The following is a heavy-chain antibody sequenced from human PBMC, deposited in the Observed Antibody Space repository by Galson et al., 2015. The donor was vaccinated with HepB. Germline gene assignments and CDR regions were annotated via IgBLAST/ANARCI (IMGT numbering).Heavy chain of an antibody. CDR3: ARGKTRATLKLLWFGELRGGPFDP. Sequence: SETLSLTCAVYGGSFSGYYWSWVRQPPGKGLEWIGEINHSGSTNYNPSLKSRVTISVDTSKNQFSLKLSSVTAADTAVYYCARGKTRATLKLLWFGELRGGPFDPWGQGTLVTVSS. V-gene: IGHV4-34*01. CDR1: GGSFSGYY. J-gene: IGHJ5*02. D-gene: IGHD3-10*01. CDR2: INHSGST.